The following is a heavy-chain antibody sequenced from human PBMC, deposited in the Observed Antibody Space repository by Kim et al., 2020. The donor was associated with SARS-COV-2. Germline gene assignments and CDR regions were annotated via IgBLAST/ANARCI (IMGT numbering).Heavy chain of an antibody. CDR3: AKGFAVYYGSGSYIDY. D-gene: IGHD3-10*01. V-gene: IGHV3-23*01. CDR2: ISGSGGST. J-gene: IGHJ4*02. CDR1: GFTFSSYA. Sequence: GGSLRLSCAASGFTFSSYAMSWVRQAPGKGLEWVSAISGSGGSTYYADSVKGRFTISRDNSKNTLYLQMNSLRAEDTAVYYCAKGFAVYYGSGSYIDYWGQGTLVTVSS.